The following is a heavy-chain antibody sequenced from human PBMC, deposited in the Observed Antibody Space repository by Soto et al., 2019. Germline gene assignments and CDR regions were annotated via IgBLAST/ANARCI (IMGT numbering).Heavy chain of an antibody. CDR3: AAEERDYYDSSGYPPAA. V-gene: IGHV1-58*01. J-gene: IGHJ5*02. CDR2: IVVGSGNT. Sequence: GASVKVSCKASGFTFTSSAVQWVRQARGQRLEWIGWIVVGSGNTNYAQKFQERVTITRDMSTSTAYMELSSLRSEDTAVYYCAAEERDYYDSSGYPPAAWGQGTLVTVSS. CDR1: GFTFTSSA. D-gene: IGHD3-22*01.